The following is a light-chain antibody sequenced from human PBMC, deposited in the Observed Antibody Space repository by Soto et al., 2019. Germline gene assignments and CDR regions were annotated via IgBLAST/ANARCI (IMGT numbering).Light chain of an antibody. J-gene: IGKJ4*01. CDR3: QQYDNYKPLT. Sequence: MSQSPATLSVSPGERVTITYRASQSISSWLAWYQQKPGKAPKLLIFDASSLESGTPSRFSGRRSGTQFTLTINGLQPDDFATYYCQQYDNYKPLTFGGGTKV. V-gene: IGKV1-5*01. CDR1: QSISSW. CDR2: DAS.